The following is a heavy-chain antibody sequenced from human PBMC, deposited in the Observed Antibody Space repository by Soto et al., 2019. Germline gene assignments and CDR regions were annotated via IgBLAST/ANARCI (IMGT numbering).Heavy chain of an antibody. CDR1: GFTFSSYE. CDR2: ISSSGSTI. D-gene: IGHD5-12*01. V-gene: IGHV3-48*03. CDR3: AREGEWLRYFDY. Sequence: GGSLRLSCAASGFTFSSYEMNWVRQAPGKGLEWVSYISSSGSTIYYADSVKGRFTISRDNAKNSLYLQMNSLRAEDTAVYYCAREGEWLRYFDYWGQGTLVTVSS. J-gene: IGHJ4*02.